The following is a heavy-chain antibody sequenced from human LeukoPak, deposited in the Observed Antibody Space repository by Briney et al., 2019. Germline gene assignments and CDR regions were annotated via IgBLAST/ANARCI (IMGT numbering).Heavy chain of an antibody. D-gene: IGHD6-19*01. CDR1: GFTVSSNY. Sequence: KPGGSLRLSCAASGFTVSSNYMSWVRQAPGKGLEWVSSISSSSYIYYADSVKGRFTISRDNAKDSLYLQMNSLRAEDTAVYYCARSSGPFDYWGQGTLVTVSS. CDR3: ARSSGPFDY. J-gene: IGHJ4*02. V-gene: IGHV3-69-1*01. CDR2: ISSSSYI.